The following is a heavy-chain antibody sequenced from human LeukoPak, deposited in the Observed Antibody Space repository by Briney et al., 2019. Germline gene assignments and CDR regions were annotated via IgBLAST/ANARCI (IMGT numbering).Heavy chain of an antibody. Sequence: ASETLSLTCTVSGGSISSYYWSWIRQPPGKGLEWIGYIYYSGSTNYNPSLKSRVTISVDTSKNQFSLKLSSVTAADTAVYYCARGVVVVAATFGWFDPWGQGTLVTVSS. J-gene: IGHJ5*02. CDR3: ARGVVVVAATFGWFDP. CDR2: IYYSGST. CDR1: GGSISSYY. V-gene: IGHV4-59*08. D-gene: IGHD2-15*01.